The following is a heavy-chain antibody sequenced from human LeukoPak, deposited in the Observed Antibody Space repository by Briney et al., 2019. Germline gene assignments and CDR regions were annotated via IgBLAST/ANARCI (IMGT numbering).Heavy chain of an antibody. V-gene: IGHV4-34*01. CDR2: INHSGST. D-gene: IGHD3-3*01. Sequence: SETLSLTCAVYGGSFSGYYWSWIRQPPGKGPEWIGEINHSGSTNYNPSLKSRVTISVDTSKNQFSLKLSSVTAADTAVYYCAREPVLRFLEWLPRAPAYYYYYMDVWGKGTTVTVSS. CDR1: GGSFSGYY. CDR3: AREPVLRFLEWLPRAPAYYYYYMDV. J-gene: IGHJ6*03.